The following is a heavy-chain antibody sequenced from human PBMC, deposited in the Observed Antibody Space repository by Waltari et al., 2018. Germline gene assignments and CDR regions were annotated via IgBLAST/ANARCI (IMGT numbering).Heavy chain of an antibody. D-gene: IGHD6-19*01. J-gene: IGHJ4*02. CDR1: GGTFSSYA. CDR2: IIPIFGPA. Sequence: QVQLVQSGAEVKKPGSSVKVSCKASGGTFSSYAISWVRQAPGQGLEWMGGIIPIFGPANYAQKFQGRVTMTRDTSISTAYMELSRLRSDDTAVYYCARDAGYSSGWYKGYWGQGTLVTVSS. V-gene: IGHV1-69*05. CDR3: ARDAGYSSGWYKGY.